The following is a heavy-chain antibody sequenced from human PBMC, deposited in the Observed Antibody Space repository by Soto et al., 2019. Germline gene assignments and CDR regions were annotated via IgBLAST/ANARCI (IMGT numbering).Heavy chain of an antibody. J-gene: IGHJ4*02. CDR3: AKGSPYYQGSEFDY. CDR1: GFTFSSYT. V-gene: IGHV3-21*01. CDR2: ISSSTTYI. Sequence: PGGSLRLSCAASGFTFSSYTMNWVRQAPGKGLEWVSSISSSTTYIYYADSLKGRFTISRDNAKNSLYLQMNSLRAEDTAVYYCAKGSPYYQGSEFDYWSQGTLVTVSS. D-gene: IGHD3-10*01.